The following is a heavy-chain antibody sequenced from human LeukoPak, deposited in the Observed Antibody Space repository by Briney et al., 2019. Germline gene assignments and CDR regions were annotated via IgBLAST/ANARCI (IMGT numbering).Heavy chain of an antibody. J-gene: IGHJ3*02. D-gene: IGHD3-9*01. CDR3: ARGRLRYFDWLFQDAFDI. Sequence: SETLSLTCTVSGGSISSYYWSWLRQPAGKGLEWIGRIYTSGSTNYNPSLKSRVTMSVDTSKNQFSLKLSSVTAADTAVYYCARGRLRYFDWLFQDAFDIWGQGTMVTVSS. CDR2: IYTSGST. V-gene: IGHV4-4*07. CDR1: GGSISSYY.